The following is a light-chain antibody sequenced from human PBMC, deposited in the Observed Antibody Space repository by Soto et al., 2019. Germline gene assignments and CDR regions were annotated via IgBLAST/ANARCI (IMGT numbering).Light chain of an antibody. CDR3: QQSYSTPQT. CDR2: AAS. Sequence: DIQMTQSPSSLSASVGDRVTITCRASQSISSYLNWYQQKPGKAPKLLIYAASSLQSGVPSRFSGSGSWTDFTLTISSLQPEDFATYYWQQSYSTPQTFGQGTKLEIK. V-gene: IGKV1-39*01. J-gene: IGKJ2*01. CDR1: QSISSY.